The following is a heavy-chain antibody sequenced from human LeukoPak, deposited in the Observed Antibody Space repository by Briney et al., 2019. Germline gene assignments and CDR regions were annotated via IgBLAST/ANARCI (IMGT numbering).Heavy chain of an antibody. CDR3: ARLTRDGYPLVDY. Sequence: SETLSLTCTVSGGSISSYYWSWIRQPPGKGLEWIGYICYSGSTNYNPSLKSRVTISVDTSKNQFSLKLSSVTAADTAVYYCARLTRDGYPLVDYWGQGTLVTVSS. D-gene: IGHD5-24*01. CDR2: ICYSGST. CDR1: GGSISSYY. V-gene: IGHV4-59*08. J-gene: IGHJ4*02.